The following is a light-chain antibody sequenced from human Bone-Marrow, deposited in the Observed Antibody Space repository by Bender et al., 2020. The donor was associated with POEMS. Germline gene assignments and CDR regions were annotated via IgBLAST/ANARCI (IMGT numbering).Light chain of an antibody. Sequence: SYELTQPPSVSVSPGQTARITCSGDALPNQYAYWYQQKPGQAPVVVMSRDTERPSGIPERFSGSKSGTSASLAITGLQSDDEAIYFCVAWDASLNGWVFGGGTKLTVL. CDR2: RDT. CDR1: ALPNQY. V-gene: IGLV3-25*02. J-gene: IGLJ3*02. CDR3: VAWDASLNGWV.